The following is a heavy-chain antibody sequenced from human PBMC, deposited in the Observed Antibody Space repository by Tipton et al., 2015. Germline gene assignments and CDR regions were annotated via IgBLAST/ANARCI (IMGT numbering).Heavy chain of an antibody. V-gene: IGHV3-9*01. CDR1: GLTFSSYA. CDR3: AKDIGSVSYIAFDV. Sequence: SLRLSCAASGLTFSSYAMSWVRQAPGKGLEWVSGLSWNNDNIGYADSVKGRFTISRDNAKNSLYLQMTSLRPEDTAFYYCAKDIGSVSYIAFDVWGQGTMVTVSS. CDR2: LSWNNDNI. J-gene: IGHJ3*01. D-gene: IGHD2-2*02.